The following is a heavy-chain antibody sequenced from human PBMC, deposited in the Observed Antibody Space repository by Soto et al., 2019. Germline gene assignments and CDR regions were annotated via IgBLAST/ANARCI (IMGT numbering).Heavy chain of an antibody. V-gene: IGHV4-38-2*01. CDR3: AISGRASQLSSHWLDP. D-gene: IGHD2-2*01. J-gene: IGHJ5*02. CDR2: SYHSGTT. CDR1: SFSISSGYY. Sequence: SETLSLTCAVSSFSISSGYYWGWVRQPPGKGLEWIGSSYHSGTTNYNPSLKSRVTISVDTSKNQFSLKLSSVTAADTAVYYCAISGRASQLSSHWLDPWGQGTLVTVSS.